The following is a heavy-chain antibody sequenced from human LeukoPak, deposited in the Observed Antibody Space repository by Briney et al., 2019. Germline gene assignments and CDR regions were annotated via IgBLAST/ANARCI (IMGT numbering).Heavy chain of an antibody. D-gene: IGHD3-10*01. Sequence: PSESLSLTCTVSGDSISSYYWSWIRQPPGKGLEWIWRIYTSGSTTYNPSLKSRVTISIDESKNQFSLKLTSVTAADTAVYYCVRDGSPYEGWFGERNYYYYYMDVWGKGTTVTVSS. CDR3: VRDGSPYEGWFGERNYYYYYMDV. V-gene: IGHV4-4*07. J-gene: IGHJ6*03. CDR2: IYTSGST. CDR1: GDSISSYY.